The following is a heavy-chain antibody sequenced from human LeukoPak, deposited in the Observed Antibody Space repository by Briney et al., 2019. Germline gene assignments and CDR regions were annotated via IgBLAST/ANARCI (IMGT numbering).Heavy chain of an antibody. Sequence: GGSLRLSCAASGFTFNNYVMSWVRQAPGKGLEWVSGISGSGGDTYCADSVKGRFTISRDNSKNTLYLQMNSLRTEDSAIYYCAKVFRSGDLFVSDSWGQGTLVTVSS. J-gene: IGHJ4*02. D-gene: IGHD4-17*01. CDR1: GFTFNNYV. CDR3: AKVFRSGDLFVSDS. V-gene: IGHV3-23*01. CDR2: ISGSGGDT.